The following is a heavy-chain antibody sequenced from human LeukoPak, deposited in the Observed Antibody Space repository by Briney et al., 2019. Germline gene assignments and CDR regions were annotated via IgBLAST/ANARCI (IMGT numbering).Heavy chain of an antibody. V-gene: IGHV1-46*01. Sequence: ASVKVSCKASGYTFTSYYMHWVRQAPGQGLEWMGIINPSGGSTSYAQKFQGRVTMTRDMSTSTVYMELSSLRSEDTAVYYCAVGEGPSYYDSSGFFDYWGQGTLVTVSS. CDR2: INPSGGST. CDR3: AVGEGPSYYDSSGFFDY. CDR1: GYTFTSYY. D-gene: IGHD3-22*01. J-gene: IGHJ4*02.